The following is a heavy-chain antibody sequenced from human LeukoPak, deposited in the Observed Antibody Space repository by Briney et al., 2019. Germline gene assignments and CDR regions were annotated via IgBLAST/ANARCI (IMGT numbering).Heavy chain of an antibody. J-gene: IGHJ3*02. CDR1: GFTFSSYA. V-gene: IGHV3-53*01. CDR3: ARELREHGVFDI. CDR2: ICSGGST. Sequence: GGSLRLSCAASGFTFSSYAMSWVRQAPGKGLEWVSEICSGGSTYYAASEKGRFSISRDNSKNTVYLQMNSLRVEDTAVYYCARELREHGVFDIWGQGIMVTVSS. D-gene: IGHD1-26*01.